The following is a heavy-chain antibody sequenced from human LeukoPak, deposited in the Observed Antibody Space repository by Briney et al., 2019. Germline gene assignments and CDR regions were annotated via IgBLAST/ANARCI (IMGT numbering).Heavy chain of an antibody. J-gene: IGHJ4*02. CDR1: GYTFTSYY. V-gene: IGHV1-46*01. CDR3: ARDHTKQQLVRYFDY. D-gene: IGHD6-13*01. Sequence: ASVKVSCKASGYTFTSYYMHWVRQAPGQGLEWMGIINPSGGSTSYAQKFQGRVTMTRDTSTSTVYMELSSLRSEDTAVYYCARDHTKQQLVRYFDYWGQGTLVTVSS. CDR2: INPSGGST.